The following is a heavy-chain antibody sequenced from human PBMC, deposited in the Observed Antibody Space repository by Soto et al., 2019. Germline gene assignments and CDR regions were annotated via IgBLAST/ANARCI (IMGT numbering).Heavy chain of an antibody. Sequence: ASVKVSCKASGYTFTSYDINWVRQATGQGLEWMGWMNPNSGNTGYAQKFQGRVTMTRNTSISTAYMELSSLRSEDTAVYYCARGGLRFLEWPSYYYMDVWGKGTTVTV. J-gene: IGHJ6*03. CDR1: GYTFTSYD. CDR2: MNPNSGNT. V-gene: IGHV1-8*01. D-gene: IGHD3-3*01. CDR3: ARGGLRFLEWPSYYYMDV.